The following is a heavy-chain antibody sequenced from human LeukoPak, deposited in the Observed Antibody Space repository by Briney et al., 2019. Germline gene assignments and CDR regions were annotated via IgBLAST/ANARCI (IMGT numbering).Heavy chain of an antibody. V-gene: IGHV3-21*01. CDR2: ITSSSTYI. J-gene: IGHJ6*03. CDR3: ARDPYSGSYGDYYYYYMDV. CDR1: GFTFSSYN. D-gene: IGHD1-26*01. Sequence: GGSLRLSCAASGFTFSSYNMNWVRQAPGKGLEWVSSITSSSTYISYADSVKCRFTIYSDNARKSLYLQMNSLRAEDTTVYYCARDPYSGSYGDYYYYYMDVWSKGTTVTISS.